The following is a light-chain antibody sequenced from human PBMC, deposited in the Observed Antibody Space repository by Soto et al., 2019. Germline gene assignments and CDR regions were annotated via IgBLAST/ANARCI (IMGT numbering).Light chain of an antibody. V-gene: IGLV2-23*02. Sequence: QSALTEPASVSGPAGVWSPISWTGTSGDIASYTRVSRYQQPPGKAPKLIIYEVTDRPSGVSNRFSGATSGNAASLTLSGLQADDEADYFCCSSAPESTYVFGTGTKVTVL. CDR2: EVT. J-gene: IGLJ1*01. CDR1: SGDIASYTR. CDR3: CSSAPESTYV.